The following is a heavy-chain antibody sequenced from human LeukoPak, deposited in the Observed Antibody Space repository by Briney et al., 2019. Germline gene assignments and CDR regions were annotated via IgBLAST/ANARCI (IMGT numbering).Heavy chain of an antibody. CDR2: INPNSGGT. CDR1: GYTFTGYY. CDR3: ARDRSWAIFGVVIMYYFDY. Sequence: GASVKVSCKASGYTFTGYYMHWVRQAPGQGLEWMGWINPNSGGTNYAQKFQGRVTMTRDTSISTAYMELSRLRSDDTAVYYCARDRSWAIFGVVIMYYFDYWGQGTLVTASS. D-gene: IGHD3-3*01. V-gene: IGHV1-2*02. J-gene: IGHJ4*02.